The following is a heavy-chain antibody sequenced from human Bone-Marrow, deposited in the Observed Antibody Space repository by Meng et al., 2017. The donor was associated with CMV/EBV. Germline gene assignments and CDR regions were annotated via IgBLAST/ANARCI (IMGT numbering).Heavy chain of an antibody. D-gene: IGHD3-3*01. CDR1: GYSISSGYY. V-gene: IGHV4-38-2*02. CDR3: ARTDFWSGHQRGFYYYYGMDV. Sequence: SETLSLTCTVSGYSISSGYYWGWIRQPPGKGLEWIGSIYHSGSTYYNPSLKSRVTISVDTSKNQFSLKLSSVTAADTAVYYCARTDFWSGHQRGFYYYYGMDVWGQGTTVTVSS. J-gene: IGHJ6*02. CDR2: IYHSGST.